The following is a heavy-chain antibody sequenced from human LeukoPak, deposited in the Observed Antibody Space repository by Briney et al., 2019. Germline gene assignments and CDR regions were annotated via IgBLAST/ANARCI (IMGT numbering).Heavy chain of an antibody. CDR3: ARGGYTSGWYESSPFDI. CDR1: GYTFTGYY. CDR2: MNPNSDGT. J-gene: IGHJ3*02. Sequence: AASVKVSCKASGYTFTGYYMNWVRQAPGQGLEWMGWMNPNSDGTNYAQKFQGRVTMTRDTSISTAYMELSRLRSDDTAVYYCARGGYTSGWYESSPFDIWGLGTMVTVSS. V-gene: IGHV1-2*02. D-gene: IGHD6-19*01.